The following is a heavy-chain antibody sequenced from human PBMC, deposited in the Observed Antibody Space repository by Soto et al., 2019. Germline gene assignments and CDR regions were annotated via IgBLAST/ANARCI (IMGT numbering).Heavy chain of an antibody. J-gene: IGHJ4*02. CDR3: TIWPGSGPSNFEN. CDR2: IRRGGTT. V-gene: IGHV3-49*04. D-gene: IGHD6-19*01. Sequence: EVQLVESGGGLVQPGRSLRLSCATSGFIFDDYVMTWVRQAPGKGLEFVGAIRRGGTTEYAASVRGRFTVSRDDSKSIAYLQMNSLKADDTDVYYCTIWPGSGPSNFENWGQGTLVTVSS. CDR1: GFIFDDYV.